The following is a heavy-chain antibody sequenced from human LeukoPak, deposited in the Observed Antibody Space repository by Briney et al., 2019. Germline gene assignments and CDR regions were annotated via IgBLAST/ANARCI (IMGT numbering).Heavy chain of an antibody. CDR1: GFTFSSYG. Sequence: PGGSLRLSCAASGFTFSSYGMHWVRQAPGKGLEWVAFIRYDGSNKYYADSVKGRFTISRDNSKNTLYLQMNSLRAEDTAVYYCAKELLWFGELSYFDYWGQGTLVTASS. CDR3: AKELLWFGELSYFDY. CDR2: IRYDGSNK. J-gene: IGHJ4*02. D-gene: IGHD3-10*01. V-gene: IGHV3-30*02.